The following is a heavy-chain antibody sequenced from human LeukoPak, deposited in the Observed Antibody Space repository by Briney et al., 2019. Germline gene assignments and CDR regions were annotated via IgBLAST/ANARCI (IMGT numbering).Heavy chain of an antibody. CDR3: ARGGYYGSGRYYFDS. CDR2: IKSDGSNT. D-gene: IGHD3-3*01. CDR1: GFTFSSYW. J-gene: IGHJ4*02. V-gene: IGHV3-74*01. Sequence: PGGSLRLSCAASGFTFSSYWMHWVRQAPGKGLVWVSRIKSDGSNTNYADSVKGRFTISRDNAKNTLHLQMNSLRAEDTAVYYCARGGYYGSGRYYFDSWGQGTPVTVSS.